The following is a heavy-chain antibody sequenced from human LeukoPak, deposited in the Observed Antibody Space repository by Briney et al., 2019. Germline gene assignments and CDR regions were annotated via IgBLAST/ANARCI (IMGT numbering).Heavy chain of an antibody. CDR2: IWYDGSNK. D-gene: IGHD6-19*01. CDR1: GFTFSSYG. V-gene: IGHV3-33*01. Sequence: GGSLRLSCAASGFTFSSYGMHWVRQAPGKGLEWVAVIWYDGSNKYYADSVTGRFTISRDNSKNTLYLQMNSLRAEDTAVYYCARGGGSIAVAGTSAYWGQGTLVTVSS. CDR3: ARGGGSIAVAGTSAY. J-gene: IGHJ4*02.